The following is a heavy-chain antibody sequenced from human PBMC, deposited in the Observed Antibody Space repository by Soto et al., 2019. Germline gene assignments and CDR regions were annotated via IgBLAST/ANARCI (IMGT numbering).Heavy chain of an antibody. D-gene: IGHD2-8*02. V-gene: IGHV3-72*01. Sequence: PGGSLRLSCAASGFTFSDHYMDWVRQAPGKGLEWVGRVRKKANSYTTEYAASVQGRFTVSRDDSKNSVNLQMNSLKTEDTAVYYCVRVGTSYCIDSWGLGTVVTVSS. J-gene: IGHJ4*02. CDR2: VRKKANSYTT. CDR1: GFTFSDHY. CDR3: VRVGTSYCIDS.